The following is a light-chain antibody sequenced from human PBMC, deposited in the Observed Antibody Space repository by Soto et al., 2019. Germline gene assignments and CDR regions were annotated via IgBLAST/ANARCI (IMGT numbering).Light chain of an antibody. V-gene: IGKV3-15*01. CDR3: KQYHNWRPFT. CDR2: DAY. Sequence: EIVMTQSPATLSVSPGERATLSCRAGQSISTNLAWYQQKPGQAPRLLISDAYTRATGIPARFSGSGSGTEFTLTISSLQSEDFAVYYCKQYHNWRPFTFGQGTRLENK. CDR1: QSISTN. J-gene: IGKJ5*01.